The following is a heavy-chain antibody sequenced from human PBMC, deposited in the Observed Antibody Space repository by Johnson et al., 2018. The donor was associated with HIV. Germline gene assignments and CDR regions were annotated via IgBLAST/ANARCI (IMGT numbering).Heavy chain of an antibody. D-gene: IGHD2/OR15-2a*01. V-gene: IGHV3-30*02. CDR3: AKEPFYGGNDSFDS. J-gene: IGHJ3*02. CDR2: IRYDGSNK. CDR1: GFTFSSYG. Sequence: QVQLVESGGGVVQPGGSLRLSCAASGFTFSSYGMHWVRQAPGKGLEWVAFIRYDGSNKYYVDTVKGRFTISRDNSKTTLCLQMNSLRAEDTAVYYCAKEPFYGGNDSFDSWGQGTMVTVSS.